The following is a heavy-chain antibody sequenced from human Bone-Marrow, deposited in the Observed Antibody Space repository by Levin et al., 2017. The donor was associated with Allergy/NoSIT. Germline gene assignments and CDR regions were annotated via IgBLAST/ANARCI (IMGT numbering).Heavy chain of an antibody. V-gene: IGHV3-11*01. Sequence: GESLKISCAASGFTFSDYYMSWIRQAPGKGLEWVSYISSSGSTIYYADSVKGRFTISRDNAKNSLYLQMNSLRAEDTAVYYCARDKYSSFLSRLDCKKTKNDSFWGQGTLVTVSS. CDR2: ISSSGSTI. D-gene: IGHD6-6*01. J-gene: IGHJ4*02. CDR3: ARDKYSSFLSRLDCKKTKNDSF. CDR1: GFTFSDYY.